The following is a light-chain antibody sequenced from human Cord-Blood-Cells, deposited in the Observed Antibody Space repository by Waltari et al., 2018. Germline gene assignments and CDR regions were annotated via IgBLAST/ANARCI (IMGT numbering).Light chain of an antibody. Sequence: HSVLTPPPSASGAPGQRVTISCTGSRPNIGAGSDVDWYQQLPGTAPKLLIYGNRQRPSGVPDLFAGSKAGTSASLAITGLEAEDEADYYCQSYESGLSGVFGGGTQLTVL. V-gene: IGLV1-40*01. J-gene: IGLJ3*02. CDR1: RPNIGAGSD. CDR2: GNR. CDR3: QSYESGLSGV.